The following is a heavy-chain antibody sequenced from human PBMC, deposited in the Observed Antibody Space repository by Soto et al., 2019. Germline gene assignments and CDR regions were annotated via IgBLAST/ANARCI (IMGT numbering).Heavy chain of an antibody. CDR2: IDPSDSQT. CDR1: GYSLAGYW. V-gene: IGHV5-10-1*01. CDR3: ARQIYDSDTGPTFQYYFDS. J-gene: IGHJ4*02. D-gene: IGHD3-22*01. Sequence: PGESLKISCKGSGYSLAGYWITGVRQKPGKGLEWMGRIDPSDSQTYYSPSFRGHVTISVTKSITTVFLQWSSLRASDTAMYYCARQIYDSDTGPTFQYYFDSWGQGTPVTVSS.